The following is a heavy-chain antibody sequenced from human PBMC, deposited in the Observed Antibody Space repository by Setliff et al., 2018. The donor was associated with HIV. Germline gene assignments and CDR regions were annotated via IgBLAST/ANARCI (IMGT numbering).Heavy chain of an antibody. CDR3: ARGVGATPFFDF. Sequence: SETLSLTCVVSGGSISSSSWWNWVRQPPGQGLEWIGEIYHSGTTNYNPSLKSRVTISLSRSKNQFSLKVSSVTAAATSFYYCARGVGATPFFDFWGHGTLVTVSS. CDR1: GGSISSSSW. CDR2: IYHSGTT. J-gene: IGHJ4*01. V-gene: IGHV4-4*02. D-gene: IGHD1-26*01.